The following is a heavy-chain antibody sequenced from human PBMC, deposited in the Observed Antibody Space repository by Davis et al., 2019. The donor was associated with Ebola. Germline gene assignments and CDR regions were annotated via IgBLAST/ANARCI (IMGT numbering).Heavy chain of an antibody. V-gene: IGHV1-18*01. CDR2: ISLYNGNT. D-gene: IGHD2-21*02. CDR3: ARAGPSAYCVGDCHSPFDY. CDR1: GYTFSSYD. Sequence: AASVKVSCKASGYTFSSYDISWVRQAPGQGPEWMGWISLYNGNTKYTQKFQGRVTITTDTSTRTAYMELRSLRSDDTAVYFCARAGPSAYCVGDCHSPFDYWGQGTLVTVSS. J-gene: IGHJ4*02.